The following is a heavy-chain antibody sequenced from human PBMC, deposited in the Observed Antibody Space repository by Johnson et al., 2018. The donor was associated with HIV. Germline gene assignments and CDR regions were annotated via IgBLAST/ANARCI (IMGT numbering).Heavy chain of an antibody. V-gene: IGHV3-30-3*01. CDR3: ASPPSGYDFWDGPNIFDV. D-gene: IGHD3-3*01. CDR1: GFPFRSYT. CDR2: ISYDGTKK. J-gene: IGHJ3*01. Sequence: HVQLVESGGGVVQPGRSLRLSCAASGFPFRSYTVHWVRQAPGKGLEWVAVISYDGTKKYYADSVTGRFTISRDNSKNTLFLQMNSLRPEDTAIYYCASPPSGYDFWDGPNIFDVWGQGTMVSVAS.